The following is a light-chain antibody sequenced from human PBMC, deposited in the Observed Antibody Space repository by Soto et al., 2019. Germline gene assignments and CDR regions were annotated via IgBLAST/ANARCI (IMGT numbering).Light chain of an antibody. Sequence: ESVLTQSPGTLSLSPGERATLSCRASQSVSSSYLAWYQQKPGQAPRLLIYGASSRATGIPDRFSGSGSGTDFTLTISRLEPEDFAVYYCQQLTTFGHGTKVDIK. CDR3: QQLTT. CDR2: GAS. CDR1: QSVSSSY. V-gene: IGKV3-20*01. J-gene: IGKJ1*01.